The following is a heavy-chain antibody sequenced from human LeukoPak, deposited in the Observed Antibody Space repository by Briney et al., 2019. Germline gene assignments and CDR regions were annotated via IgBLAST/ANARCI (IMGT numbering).Heavy chain of an antibody. CDR3: PTGLTMFRDRPVKGPGH. CDR2: FDPEEGET. Sequence: ASVKVSCKVSAYTLTELSMHWVRQAPGKGLEGMGGFDPEEGETVYAQKLQGRITMTEDTSTDTAYLELSSLRSEDTAVYYCPTGLTMFRDRPVKGPGHWGQGSLVTVSS. CDR1: AYTLTELS. V-gene: IGHV1-24*01. D-gene: IGHD3-10*01. J-gene: IGHJ4*02.